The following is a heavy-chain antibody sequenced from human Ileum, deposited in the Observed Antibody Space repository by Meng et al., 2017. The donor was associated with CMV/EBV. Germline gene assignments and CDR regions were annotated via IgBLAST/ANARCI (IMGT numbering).Heavy chain of an antibody. D-gene: IGHD2-15*01. J-gene: IGHJ4*02. CDR3: AADPPGGSPGIDY. Sequence: SGFTLTVAWMNCVRRPPGKGLEWVGLVRIKSSGETTDYAAPVSGRFTISRDDSNNTVYLQVNSLTTEDTALYYCAADPPGGSPGIDYWGQGILVTVSS. CDR1: GFTLTVAW. V-gene: IGHV3-15*07. CDR2: VRIKSSGETT.